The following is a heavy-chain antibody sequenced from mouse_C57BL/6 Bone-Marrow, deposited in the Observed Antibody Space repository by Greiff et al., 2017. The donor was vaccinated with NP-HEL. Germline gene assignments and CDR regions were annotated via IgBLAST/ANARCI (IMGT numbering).Heavy chain of an antibody. Sequence: VHVKQSGAELVKPGASVKLSCTASGFNIKDYYMHWVKQRTEQGLEWIGRIDPEDGETKYAPKFQGKATITADTSSNTAYLQLSSLTSEDTAVYYCARRPSIYYGYDGAWFAYWGQGTLVTVSA. J-gene: IGHJ3*01. D-gene: IGHD2-2*01. CDR2: IDPEDGET. V-gene: IGHV14-2*01. CDR3: ARRPSIYYGYDGAWFAY. CDR1: GFNIKDYY.